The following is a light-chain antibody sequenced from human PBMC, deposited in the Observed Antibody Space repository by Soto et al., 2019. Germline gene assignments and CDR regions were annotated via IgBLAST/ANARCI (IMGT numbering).Light chain of an antibody. Sequence: DIQMTQSPSTLSASVGDRVTITCRASQSISSWLAWYQQKPGKAPKLLIYQASSLESGVPSRFSGSGSGTEFTLTISSLQPDAVAAYYCQQYNGYSGYTFGQGTKLEIK. CDR3: QQYNGYSGYT. CDR1: QSISSW. CDR2: QAS. V-gene: IGKV1-5*03. J-gene: IGKJ2*01.